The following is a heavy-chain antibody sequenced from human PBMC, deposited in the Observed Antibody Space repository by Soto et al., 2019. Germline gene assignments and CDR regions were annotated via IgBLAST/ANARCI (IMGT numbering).Heavy chain of an antibody. CDR1: GFTFTTYA. CDR2: ISGSGGST. D-gene: IGHD1-26*01. Sequence: EVQLLESGGGLVQPGGSLRLSCAASGFTFTTYAMNWVRQAPGKGLEWVSAISGSGGSTYYADSVKGWFTISRDNSKNTLYLQMNSLRAEDTAVYYCAKEALGGATSDYWGQGTLVTVSS. J-gene: IGHJ4*02. V-gene: IGHV3-23*01. CDR3: AKEALGGATSDY.